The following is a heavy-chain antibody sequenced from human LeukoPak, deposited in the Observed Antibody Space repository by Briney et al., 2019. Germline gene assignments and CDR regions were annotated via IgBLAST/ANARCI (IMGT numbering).Heavy chain of an antibody. CDR3: AKVWRVPAAPPLPPQIDY. D-gene: IGHD2-2*01. J-gene: IGHJ4*02. V-gene: IGHV3-30*02. CDR1: GFTFSSYG. CDR2: IRYDGSNK. Sequence: GGSLRLSCAASGFTFSSYGMHWVRQAPGKGLEWVAFIRYDGSNKYYADSVKGRFTVSRDNSKHTLYLQMNSLRAEDTAVYYCAKVWRVPAAPPLPPQIDYWGQGTLVTVSS.